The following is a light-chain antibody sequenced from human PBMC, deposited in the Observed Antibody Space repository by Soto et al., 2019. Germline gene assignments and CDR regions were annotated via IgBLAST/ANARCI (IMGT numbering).Light chain of an antibody. V-gene: IGLV2-23*01. Sequence: QSALTQPASVSGSPGQSITISCTGTSSDVGSYNLVSWYQQHPGKAPKLMIYEGSKRPSGVSNRFSGSKSGNTASLTISGLQAEDEADYYCCSYAGSSTSYWVFCGGTKLTVL. J-gene: IGLJ3*02. CDR3: CSYAGSSTSYWV. CDR1: SSDVGSYNL. CDR2: EGS.